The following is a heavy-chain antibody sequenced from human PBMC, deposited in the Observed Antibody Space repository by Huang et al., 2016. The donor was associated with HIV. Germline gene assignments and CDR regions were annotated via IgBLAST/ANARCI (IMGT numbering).Heavy chain of an antibody. V-gene: IGHV3-30*18. CDR1: GFSFSTYG. D-gene: IGHD1-26*01. J-gene: IGHJ4*02. CDR3: AKDGADEEWDIDY. CDR2: TSYDVSK. Sequence: VQLVESGGGVVQPGRSLRLACAASGFSFSTYGLHWVCQAPGKGLEWVAVTSYDVSKYYAHSVKGRFTISRDTSENKVYLQMNSLRHEDTAVYYCAKDGADEEWDIDYWGQGTLVTVSS.